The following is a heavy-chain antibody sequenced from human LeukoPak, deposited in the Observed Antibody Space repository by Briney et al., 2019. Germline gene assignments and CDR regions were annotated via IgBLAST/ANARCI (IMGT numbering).Heavy chain of an antibody. CDR1: GYTFTDYY. D-gene: IGHD2-2*01. V-gene: IGHV1-2*02. CDR2: INTISGGT. CDR3: ARVVPGYYYYMDV. Sequence: ASVKVSCKASGYTFTDYYMHWVRQAPGQGFEWMGWINTISGGTNYAQKFQGRVTMTRDMSTTTVYMELSSLRSEDTALYYCARVVPGYYYYMDVWGKGTTVTVSS. J-gene: IGHJ6*03.